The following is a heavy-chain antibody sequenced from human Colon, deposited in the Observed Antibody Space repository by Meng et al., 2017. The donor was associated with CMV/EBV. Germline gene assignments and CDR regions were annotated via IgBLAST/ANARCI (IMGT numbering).Heavy chain of an antibody. Sequence: SVKVSCKASGGTFSSYAISWVRQAPGQGLEWMGGIIPILGIANYAQKFQGRVTITADKSTSTAYMELSSLRSEDTAVYYCARGPTGTRFRGAFDIWGQGTMVTVSS. CDR2: IIPILGIA. V-gene: IGHV1-69*10. D-gene: IGHD1-7*01. CDR1: GGTFSSYA. J-gene: IGHJ3*02. CDR3: ARGPTGTRFRGAFDI.